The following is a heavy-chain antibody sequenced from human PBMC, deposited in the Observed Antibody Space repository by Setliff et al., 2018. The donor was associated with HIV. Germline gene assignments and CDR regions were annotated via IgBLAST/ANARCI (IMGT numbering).Heavy chain of an antibody. J-gene: IGHJ4*02. CDR3: ARHVPSVPVTTKTPLAY. Sequence: SETLSLTCTVFGGSISERGFYWDWIRQSPGTGLEWIGSLHSDGTTYDNASLRSRLTMSVDTSKNQFSLRLTSVTAADTAIYYCARHVPSVPVTTKTPLAYWGQGVLVTVSS. CDR1: GGSISERGFY. CDR2: LHSDGTT. D-gene: IGHD4-17*01. V-gene: IGHV4-39*01.